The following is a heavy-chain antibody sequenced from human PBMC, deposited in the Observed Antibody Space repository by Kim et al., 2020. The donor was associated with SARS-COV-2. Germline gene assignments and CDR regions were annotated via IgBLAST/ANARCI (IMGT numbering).Heavy chain of an antibody. Sequence: ASVKVSCKASGYIFTNYGINWVRQAPGQGLEWMGWISGSSGNTNYAQNLQGRVTMTRDTSSVTVYMELRSLRADDMAVYYCARGRSDGNPYYAFDIWGQG. D-gene: IGHD6-13*01. J-gene: IGHJ3*02. CDR2: ISGSSGNT. CDR1: GYIFTNYG. CDR3: ARGRSDGNPYYAFDI. V-gene: IGHV1-18*03.